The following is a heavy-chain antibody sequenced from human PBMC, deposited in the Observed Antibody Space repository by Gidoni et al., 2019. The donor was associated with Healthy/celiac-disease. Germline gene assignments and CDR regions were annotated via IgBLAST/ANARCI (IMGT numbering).Heavy chain of an antibody. CDR1: GFTFSYYY. J-gene: IGHJ6*02. Sequence: QVQLVESGVGLVKPGGSLRLSCAASGFTFSYYYMSWLRQAPGKGLGLVLYSSSSGSTIYDADSVKDRFTITRDNAKNSLYLQMNSLRAEDTAVDYCARAWVISKWGEISSYYYYGMDVWGQGTTVTVSS. CDR2: SSSSGSTI. V-gene: IGHV3-11*01. CDR3: ARAWVISKWGEISSYYYYGMDV. D-gene: IGHD3-16*02.